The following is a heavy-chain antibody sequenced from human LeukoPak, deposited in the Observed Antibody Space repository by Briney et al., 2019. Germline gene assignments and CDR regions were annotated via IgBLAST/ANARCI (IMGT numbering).Heavy chain of an antibody. J-gene: IGHJ4*02. Sequence: PGGSLRLSCAASGFTFSSYSMNWVRQAPGKGLEWVSSISSSSSYIYYADSVKGRFTISRDNAKNSLYLQMNSLRAEDTAVYYCARTGLGMYSFDSWGQGTLVTVSS. CDR2: ISSSSSYI. V-gene: IGHV3-21*01. D-gene: IGHD3/OR15-3a*01. CDR1: GFTFSSYS. CDR3: ARTGLGMYSFDS.